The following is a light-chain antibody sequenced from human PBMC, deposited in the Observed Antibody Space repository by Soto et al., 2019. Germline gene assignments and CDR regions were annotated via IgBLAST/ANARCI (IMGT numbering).Light chain of an antibody. CDR2: GAS. CDR1: QSVGND. CDR3: QQYNNWPPAT. Sequence: EVVMTQSPGTLSVSPGERATLSCWASQSVGNDLAWYQHKPGQAPRLLIYGASTRASGIPARISGSGSGTEFTLTISSLQSEDVAVYYCQQYNNWPPATFGGGTKVEIE. V-gene: IGKV3-15*01. J-gene: IGKJ4*01.